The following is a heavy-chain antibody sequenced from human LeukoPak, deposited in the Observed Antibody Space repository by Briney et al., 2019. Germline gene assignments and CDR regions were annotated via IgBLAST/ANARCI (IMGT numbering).Heavy chain of an antibody. CDR1: GFTFSSYG. Sequence: GGSLRLSCAASGFTFSSYGMHWVRQAPGKGLEWVAVIWYDGSNKYYADSVKGRFTISRDNSKNTLYLQMNGLRAEDTAVYYCAKDHDPYYYDSSGYPLDYWGQGTLVTVSS. J-gene: IGHJ4*02. D-gene: IGHD3-22*01. CDR2: IWYDGSNK. CDR3: AKDHDPYYYDSSGYPLDY. V-gene: IGHV3-33*06.